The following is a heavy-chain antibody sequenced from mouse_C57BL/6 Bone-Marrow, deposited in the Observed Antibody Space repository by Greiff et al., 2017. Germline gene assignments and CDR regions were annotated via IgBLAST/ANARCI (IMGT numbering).Heavy chain of an antibody. J-gene: IGHJ3*01. CDR1: GYTFTSNW. D-gene: IGHD2-4*01. CDR3: ASYDDDGEFAY. CDR2: IDPSDSYT. Sequence: VQLQQPGAELVMPGASVKLSCKASGYTFTSNWMHWVKQRPGQGLEWIGEIDPSDSYTNYNQKFKGKSTLTVDKSSSTAYMQLSSLTSEDSAVYYCASYDDDGEFAYWGQGTLVTVSA. V-gene: IGHV1-69*01.